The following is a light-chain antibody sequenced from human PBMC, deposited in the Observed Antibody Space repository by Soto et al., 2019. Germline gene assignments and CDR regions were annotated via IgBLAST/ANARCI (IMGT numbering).Light chain of an antibody. V-gene: IGKV1-12*01. CDR3: QQANSFPYT. CDR2: AAS. CDR1: QGISSW. Sequence: DIQMTQXXXXXSASVGDRXTITCRASQGISSWLAWYQQKPGKAPKLLIYAASSLQSGVPSRFSGSGSGTDFTLTISSLQPEAFATYYCQQANSFPYTFGQGTKLEIK. J-gene: IGKJ2*01.